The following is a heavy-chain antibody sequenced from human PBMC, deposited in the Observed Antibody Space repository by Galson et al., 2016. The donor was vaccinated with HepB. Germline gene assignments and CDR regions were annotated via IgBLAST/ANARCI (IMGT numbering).Heavy chain of an antibody. CDR2: IYSGGNT. CDR3: ARDHDDYDRNTFYYAFDY. Sequence: SLRLSCAASGFSVSSNYMSWVRQAPGRGLEWLSVIYSGGNTFYADSVKGRFTISRDNAKNSLYLQMNNLRDEDTAVYYCARDHDDYDRNTFYYAFDYWGQGTLVTVSS. J-gene: IGHJ4*02. D-gene: IGHD3-22*01. V-gene: IGHV3-53*01. CDR1: GFSVSSNY.